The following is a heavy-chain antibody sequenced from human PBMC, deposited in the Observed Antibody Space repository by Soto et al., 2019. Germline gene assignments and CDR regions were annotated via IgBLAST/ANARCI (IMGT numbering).Heavy chain of an antibody. CDR1: GFTFSSYA. CDR3: AKSRRSLAYGPSNYYYYGMDV. J-gene: IGHJ6*02. CDR2: ISGSGGST. Sequence: GGSLRLSCAASGFTFSSYAMSWVRQAPGKGLEWVSAISGSGGSTYYADSVKGRFTISRDNSKNTLYLQMNSLRAEDTAVYYCAKSRRSLAYGPSNYYYYGMDVWGQGTTVTVSS. V-gene: IGHV3-23*01. D-gene: IGHD3-10*01.